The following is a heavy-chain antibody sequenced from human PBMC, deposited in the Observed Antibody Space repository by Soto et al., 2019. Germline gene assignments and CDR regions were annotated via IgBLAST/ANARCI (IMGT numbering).Heavy chain of an antibody. CDR3: ARVIDYDSSGYLYYYYYGMDV. CDR1: GGSISSYY. CDR2: IYYSGST. D-gene: IGHD3-22*01. V-gene: IGHV4-59*01. Sequence: SETLSLTCTVSGGSISSYYWSWIRQPPGKGLEWIGYIYYSGSTNYNPSLKSRVTISVDTSKNQFSLKLSSVTAADTAVYYCARVIDYDSSGYLYYYYYGMDVWGQETTVTVSS. J-gene: IGHJ6*02.